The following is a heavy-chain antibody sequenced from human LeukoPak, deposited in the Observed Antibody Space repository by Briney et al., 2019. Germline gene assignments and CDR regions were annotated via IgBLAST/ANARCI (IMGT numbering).Heavy chain of an antibody. J-gene: IGHJ6*03. Sequence: PSETLSLTCTVSGGSISSSSYYWGWIRQPPGKGLEWIGSIYYSGSTYYNPSLKSRVTISVDTSKNQSSLKLSSVTAADTAVYYCARHRLWFGELFVDYMDVWGKGTTVTISS. V-gene: IGHV4-39*01. CDR3: ARHRLWFGELFVDYMDV. D-gene: IGHD3-10*01. CDR1: GGSISSSSYY. CDR2: IYYSGST.